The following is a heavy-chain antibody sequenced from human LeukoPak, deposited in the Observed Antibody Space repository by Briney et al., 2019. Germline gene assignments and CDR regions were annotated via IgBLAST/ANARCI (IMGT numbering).Heavy chain of an antibody. CDR3: ARGYQYYDILTGYGDWFDP. V-gene: IGHV5-51*01. J-gene: IGHJ5*02. CDR2: IYPDDSDT. D-gene: IGHD3-9*01. CDR1: GYSFTSYW. Sequence: HGESLKISCKGSGYSFTSYWIGWVRQMPGKGLEWMGIIYPDDSDTRYSPSFQGQVTISADKSISTAYLQWSSLKASDTAMYYCARGYQYYDILTGYGDWFDPWGQGTLVTVSS.